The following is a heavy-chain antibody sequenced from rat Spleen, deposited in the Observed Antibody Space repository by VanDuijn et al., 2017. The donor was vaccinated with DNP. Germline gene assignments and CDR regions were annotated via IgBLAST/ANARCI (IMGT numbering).Heavy chain of an antibody. CDR2: ISCDGSGT. CDR3: ARHFALDTPFDY. CDR1: GFTFNDYN. D-gene: IGHD2-1*01. J-gene: IGHJ2*01. V-gene: IGHV5-7*01. Sequence: EVQLVESGGGLVQPGRSLKLSCAASGFTFNDYNMAWVRQAPKKGLEWVATISCDGSGTYYRDSVKGRFTISRDNAKSTLYLQMDSLRSEDTATYYCARHFALDTPFDYWGQGVMVTVSS.